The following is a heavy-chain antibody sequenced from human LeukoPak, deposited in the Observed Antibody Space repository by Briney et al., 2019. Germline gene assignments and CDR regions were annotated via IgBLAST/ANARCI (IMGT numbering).Heavy chain of an antibody. CDR1: GFSFSSYE. Sequence: GGSLRLSFAASGFSFSSYEMHWVRQAPGKGLEWVSYISSSGSTIYYADSVKGRFTISRDNAKNSLYLQMNSMRAEDTAVYYCARDLQGDYYDSSGYSESNWFDPWGQGTLVTVSS. CDR3: ARDLQGDYYDSSGYSESNWFDP. J-gene: IGHJ5*02. CDR2: ISSSGSTI. D-gene: IGHD3-22*01. V-gene: IGHV3-48*03.